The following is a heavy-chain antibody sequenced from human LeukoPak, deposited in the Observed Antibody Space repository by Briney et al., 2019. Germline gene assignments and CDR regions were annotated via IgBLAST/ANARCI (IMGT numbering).Heavy chain of an antibody. CDR2: IYYSGST. CDR1: GGSISSGDYY. D-gene: IGHD3-10*01. CDR3: ASVPSIIYYGSGSYYNRATNYFDY. J-gene: IGHJ4*02. Sequence: SETLSLTCTVSGGSISSGDYYWSWIRQPPGKGLEWIGYIYYSGSTYYNPSLKSRVTISVDTSKNQFSLKLSSVTAADTAVYYCASVPSIIYYGSGSYYNRATNYFDYWGQGTLVTVSS. V-gene: IGHV4-30-4*01.